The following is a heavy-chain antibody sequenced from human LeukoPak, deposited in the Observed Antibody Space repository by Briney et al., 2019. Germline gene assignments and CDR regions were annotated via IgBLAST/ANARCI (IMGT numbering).Heavy chain of an antibody. J-gene: IGHJ4*02. CDR3: ATGKGSYDFWCGYYLGY. CDR1: GYTFTDYY. V-gene: IGHV1-69-2*01. D-gene: IGHD3-3*01. CDR2: VDPEDGET. Sequence: ASVKISCKDSGYTFTDYYMHWVQEGPGKGLEWMGLVDPEDGETIYAEKFQGRVTITADTSTDTAYMELSSLRSEDTAVYYCATGKGSYDFWCGYYLGYWGQGTLVSVSS.